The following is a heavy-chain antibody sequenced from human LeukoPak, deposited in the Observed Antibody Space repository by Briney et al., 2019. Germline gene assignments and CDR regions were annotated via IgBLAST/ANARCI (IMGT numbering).Heavy chain of an antibody. CDR2: ISSSSSYI. CDR1: GFTFSSYS. V-gene: IGHV3-21*01. J-gene: IGHJ3*02. Sequence: GGSLRLSCAASGFTFSSYSMNWVRQAPGKGLEWVSSISSSSSYIYYADSVKGRFTISSDNAKNSLYLQMNSLRAEDTAVYYCARARGIAARPSAFDIWGQGTMVTVSS. D-gene: IGHD6-6*01. CDR3: ARARGIAARPSAFDI.